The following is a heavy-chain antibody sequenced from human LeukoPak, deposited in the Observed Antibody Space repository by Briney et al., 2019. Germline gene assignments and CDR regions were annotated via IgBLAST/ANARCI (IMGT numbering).Heavy chain of an antibody. V-gene: IGHV3-15*01. CDR2: TKSKTDGGTT. CDR3: TTDRSVYYYDSSGHYPV. Sequence: NAGGSLRLSCAASGFTFSNAWMSWVRQAPGKGLEWVGRTKSKTDGGTTDYAAPVKGRFTISRDDSKNTLYLQMNSLKTEDTAVYYCTTDRSVYYYDSSGHYPVWGQGTLVTVSS. D-gene: IGHD3-22*01. J-gene: IGHJ4*02. CDR1: GFTFSNAW.